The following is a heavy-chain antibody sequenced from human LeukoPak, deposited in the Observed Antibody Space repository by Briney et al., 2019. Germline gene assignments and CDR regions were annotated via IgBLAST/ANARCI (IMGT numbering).Heavy chain of an antibody. D-gene: IGHD2-21*02. Sequence: PGGSLRLSCAASGFTFSSFGLSWVRQAPGQGLEWVSAISRSGGSTYYADSVKGRFTISRDNSKTTLYLQMNSLRAEDTALYYCAKSPTAHDYYDYWGQGTLVTVSS. V-gene: IGHV3-23*01. CDR3: AKSPTAHDYYDY. CDR2: ISRSGGST. CDR1: GFTFSSFG. J-gene: IGHJ4*02.